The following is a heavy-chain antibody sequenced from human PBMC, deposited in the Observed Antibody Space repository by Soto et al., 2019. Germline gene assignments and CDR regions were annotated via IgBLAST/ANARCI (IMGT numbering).Heavy chain of an antibody. J-gene: IGHJ3*02. CDR3: AHRRTGYSAFDI. D-gene: IGHD6-13*01. CDR1: GFSLSTSGVG. Sequence: QITLKESGPTLVKPTQTLTLTCTFSGFSLSTSGVGVGWIRQPPGKALEWLALIYWDDDKRYSPSLKSRLTITKATSKNQVVLTMTNMDPVDTATYYCAHRRTGYSAFDIWGQGTMVTVSS. CDR2: IYWDDDK. V-gene: IGHV2-5*02.